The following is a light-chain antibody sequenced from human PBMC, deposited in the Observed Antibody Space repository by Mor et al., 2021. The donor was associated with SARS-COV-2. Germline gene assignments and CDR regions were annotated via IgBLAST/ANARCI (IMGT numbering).Light chain of an antibody. CDR2: VAS. J-gene: IGKJ5*01. CDR3: QHFNNLPFT. CDR1: SNN. V-gene: IGKV3-15*01. Sequence: SNNLAWYQQKHGKAPRLLSYVASTSATAVPGRFSGSGYVTDFTLSISSVVSEDFAVYFCQHFNNLPFTFCLGTGLE.